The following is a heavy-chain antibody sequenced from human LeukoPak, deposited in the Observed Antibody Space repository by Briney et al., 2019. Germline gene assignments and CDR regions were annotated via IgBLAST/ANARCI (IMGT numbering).Heavy chain of an antibody. CDR1: GFTFDDYA. CDR2: ISWNSGSM. CDR3: AKDGVDYYGSGSYYTY. V-gene: IGHV3-9*01. J-gene: IGHJ4*02. Sequence: GGSLRLSCAASGFTFDDYAMHWVRQAPGRGLEGVSGISWNSGSMDYADSVKGRFTISRDNAKNSLYLQMNCLRAEDTALYYCAKDGVDYYGSGSYYTYWGQGTLVTVSS. D-gene: IGHD3-10*01.